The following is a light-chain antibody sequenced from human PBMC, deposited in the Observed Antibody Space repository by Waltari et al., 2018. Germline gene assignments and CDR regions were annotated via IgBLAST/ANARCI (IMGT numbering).Light chain of an antibody. CDR2: DVS. CDR1: SSDVGIYDR. Sequence: QSALTQPRSVSGSPGQSVTIYCTGTSSDVGIYDRVSCYQQSPDKSPKLINYDVSKRPSAFPSRFSGSKSGNTASLTISLLHAEDDAYYYCCSYASTYTYVFGTGTKLTVL. J-gene: IGLJ1*01. V-gene: IGLV2-11*01. CDR3: CSYASTYTYV.